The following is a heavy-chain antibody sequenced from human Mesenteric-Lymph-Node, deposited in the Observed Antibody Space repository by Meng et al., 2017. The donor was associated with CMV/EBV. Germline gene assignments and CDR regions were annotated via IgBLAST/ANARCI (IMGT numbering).Heavy chain of an antibody. J-gene: IGHJ4*02. CDR2: ITWNSDTI. D-gene: IGHD6-13*01. CDR1: GFNSNYFA. CDR3: VKGSSSWFEAPHDY. V-gene: IGHV3-9*02. Sequence: SLKISCTASGFNSNYFAMHWVRQAPGKGLEWVSGITWNSDTIWYADSVKGRFTISRDNAKNSLYLQMNSLRTEDTALYYCVKGSSSWFEAPHDYWGQGTLVTVSS.